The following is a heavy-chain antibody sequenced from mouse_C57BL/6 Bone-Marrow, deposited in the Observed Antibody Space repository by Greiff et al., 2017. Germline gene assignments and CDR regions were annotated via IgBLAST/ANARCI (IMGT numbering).Heavy chain of an antibody. Sequence: EVQLVESGGDLVKPGGSLKLSCAASGFTFSSYGMSWVRQTPDKRLEWVATISSGGSYTYYPDSVKGRFTISRDNAKNTLYLQMSSLKSEDTAMYYCARQMGIYYGPFDYWGQGTTLTVSS. CDR2: ISSGGSYT. CDR1: GFTFSSYG. J-gene: IGHJ2*01. D-gene: IGHD2-1*01. CDR3: ARQMGIYYGPFDY. V-gene: IGHV5-6*01.